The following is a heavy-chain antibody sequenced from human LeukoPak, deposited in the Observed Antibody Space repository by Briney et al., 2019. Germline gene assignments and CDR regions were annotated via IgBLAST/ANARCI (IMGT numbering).Heavy chain of an antibody. Sequence: ASVKVSCKASGGTFSSYAISWVRQAPGQGLEWMGGIIPIFGTAIYAQKFQGRVTITADESTSTAYMELSSLRSEDTAVYYCARSGGGSTLYFDYWGQGTLVTVSS. CDR2: IIPIFGTA. J-gene: IGHJ4*02. V-gene: IGHV1-69*13. CDR3: ARSGGGSTLYFDY. D-gene: IGHD2-15*01. CDR1: GGTFSSYA.